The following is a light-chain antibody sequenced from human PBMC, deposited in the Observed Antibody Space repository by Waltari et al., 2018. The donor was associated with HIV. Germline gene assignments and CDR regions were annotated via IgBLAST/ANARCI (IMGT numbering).Light chain of an antibody. Sequence: DIQMTQSPSSVSASVGDRVTITCRTNQNINNNINWYQHKPGKAPQLLIYAAYRWQSGVPSRFGGSGSGKHFTLTISSLQPEDGTTDYCKHWRTFGQGTKVEIK. CDR2: AAY. J-gene: IGKJ1*01. V-gene: IGKV1-39*01. CDR3: KHWRT. CDR1: QNINNN.